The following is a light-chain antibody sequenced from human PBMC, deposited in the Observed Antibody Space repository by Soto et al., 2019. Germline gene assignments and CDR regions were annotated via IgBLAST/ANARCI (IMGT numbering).Light chain of an antibody. J-gene: IGLJ1*01. CDR3: SSYTSSSTPYV. CDR2: EVS. V-gene: IGLV2-14*01. Sequence: QSALTQPASVSGSPGQSITISCTGTSSDVGGYKYVSWYQQHPGKAPKLMIYEVSNRPSGVSNRFSGSKSGNTASLTISGPQAEDEADYYCSSYTSSSTPYVFGTGTKVPS. CDR1: SSDVGGYKY.